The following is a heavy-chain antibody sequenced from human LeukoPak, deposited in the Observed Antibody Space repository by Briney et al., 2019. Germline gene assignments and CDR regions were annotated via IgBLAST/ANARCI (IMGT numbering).Heavy chain of an antibody. J-gene: IGHJ6*02. V-gene: IGHV1-18*04. CDR3: ARGPYCSSTSCYYYYYGMDV. D-gene: IGHD2-2*01. Sequence: ASVKVSCKASGYTFTGYYMHWVRQAPGQGLEWMGWISAYNGNTNYAQKLQGRVTMTTDTSTSTAYMELRSLRSDDTAVYYCARGPYCSSTSCYYYYYGMDVWGQGTTVTVSS. CDR1: GYTFTGYY. CDR2: ISAYNGNT.